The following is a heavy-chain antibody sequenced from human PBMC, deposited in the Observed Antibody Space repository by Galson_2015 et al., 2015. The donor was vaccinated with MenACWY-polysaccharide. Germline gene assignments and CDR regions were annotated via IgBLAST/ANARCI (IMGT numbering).Heavy chain of an antibody. CDR3: ARGGSSDSFDY. V-gene: IGHV3-48*02. Sequence: SLRLSCAAFGFTFSTYGMHWVRQAPGKGLEWVSYISTGRTIIYQADSVKGRFTVSRDNAKNSLYLQLNSLRDEDTAVYYCARGGSSDSFDYWGKGTLVTVSS. D-gene: IGHD2-15*01. J-gene: IGHJ4*02. CDR2: ISTGRTII. CDR1: GFTFSTYG.